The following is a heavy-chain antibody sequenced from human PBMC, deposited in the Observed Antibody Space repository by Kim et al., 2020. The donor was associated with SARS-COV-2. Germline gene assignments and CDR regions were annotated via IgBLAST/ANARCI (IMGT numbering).Heavy chain of an antibody. Sequence: GGSLRLSCAASGFTFSSYTMSWVRQAPGQGLEWVSSITATNSIYYEDSVKGRITISRDNAKNSLYLQMNSLRVEDTAVYYCARDGGFCSGGSCYYYGMDVWGQGTTVTVSS. CDR1: GFTFSSYT. CDR3: ARDGGFCSGGSCYYYGMDV. CDR2: ITATNSI. J-gene: IGHJ6*02. V-gene: IGHV3-21*01. D-gene: IGHD2-15*01.